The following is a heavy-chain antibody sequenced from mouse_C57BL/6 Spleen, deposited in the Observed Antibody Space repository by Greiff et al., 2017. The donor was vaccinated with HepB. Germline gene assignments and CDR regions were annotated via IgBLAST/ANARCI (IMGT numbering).Heavy chain of an antibody. D-gene: IGHD2-4*01. Sequence: EVKLVESGGGLVKPGGSLKLSCAASGFTFSDYGMHWVRQAPEKGLEWVAYISSGSSTIYYADTVKGRFTISRDNAKNTLFLQMTSLRSEDTAMYYCARYYDLYYCDYWGQGTTRTVSS. V-gene: IGHV5-17*01. J-gene: IGHJ2*01. CDR3: ARYYDLYYCDY. CDR1: GFTFSDYG. CDR2: ISSGSSTI.